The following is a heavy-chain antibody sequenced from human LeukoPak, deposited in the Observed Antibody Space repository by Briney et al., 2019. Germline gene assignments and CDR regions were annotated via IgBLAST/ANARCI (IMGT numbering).Heavy chain of an antibody. J-gene: IGHJ4*02. D-gene: IGHD3-10*01. V-gene: IGHV3-21*01. CDR1: GFTFSSYS. CDR2: ISSSSSYI. CDR3: ARDPYYYGSGSPSPFDC. Sequence: GGSLRLSCAASGFTFSSYSMNWVRQAPGKRLEWVSSISSSSSYIYYADSVKGRFTISRDNAKNSLYLQMNSLRAEDTAVYYCARDPYYYGSGSPSPFDCWGQGTLVTVSS.